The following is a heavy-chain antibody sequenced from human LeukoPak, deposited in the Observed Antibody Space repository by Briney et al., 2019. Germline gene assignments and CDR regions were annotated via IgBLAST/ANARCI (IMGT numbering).Heavy chain of an antibody. CDR2: AGWAGGTT. D-gene: IGHD3-10*02. J-gene: IGHJ4*02. Sequence: GGSLRLSYATSGFNFDRYTIHWVRHAPGKGLEWDSLAGWAGGTTFYSDSVRGRFTISRDSGRKSVYLQMNSLTTDDTAFYFCAKELDTMFFDYWGQGALVTVSS. CDR3: AKELDTMFFDY. CDR1: GFNFDRYT. V-gene: IGHV3-43*01.